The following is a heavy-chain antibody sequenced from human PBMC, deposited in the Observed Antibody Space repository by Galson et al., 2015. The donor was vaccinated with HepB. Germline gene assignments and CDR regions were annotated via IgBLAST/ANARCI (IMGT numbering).Heavy chain of an antibody. CDR3: AKDMGYSNNWYDY. Sequence: SLRLSCAASGFTFSSYAMSWVRQAPGKGLEWVSGISWNSGDIGYADSVKGRFTISRDNAKNSLYLQMDSLRAEDTAFYYCAKDMGYSNNWYDYWGQGTLVTVSS. CDR1: GFTFSSYA. V-gene: IGHV3-9*01. CDR2: ISWNSGDI. J-gene: IGHJ4*02. D-gene: IGHD6-13*01.